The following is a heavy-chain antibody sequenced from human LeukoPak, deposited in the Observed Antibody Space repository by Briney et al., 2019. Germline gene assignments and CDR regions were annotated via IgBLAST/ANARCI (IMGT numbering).Heavy chain of an antibody. CDR2: IRGSGGGT. CDR3: TRDPDGDYVGSFDM. J-gene: IGHJ3*02. Sequence: QPGGSLRLSCAASGITFSTYAMTWVRQARGKGLEWVSSIRGSGGGTDYADSVKGRFTISRANSTDTLLLQMNSLRAEDTALYYCTRDPDGDYVGSFDMWGPGTMVTVSS. V-gene: IGHV3-23*01. CDR1: GITFSTYA. D-gene: IGHD4-17*01.